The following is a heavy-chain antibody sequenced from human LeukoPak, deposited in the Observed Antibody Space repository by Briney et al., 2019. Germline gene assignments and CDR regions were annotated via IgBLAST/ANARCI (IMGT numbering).Heavy chain of an antibody. D-gene: IGHD7-27*01. Sequence: SETLSLTCTVSGGSISSSSRYYWSWIRQPAGKGLEWIGHIYTTGSTSYNPSLKSRVTISGDTSKNQFSLKLSSVTATDTAVYYCARYQNWGSWYYFDYWGQGTLVTVSS. J-gene: IGHJ4*02. CDR3: ARYQNWGSWYYFDY. CDR1: GGSISSSSRYY. CDR2: IYTTGST. V-gene: IGHV4-61*09.